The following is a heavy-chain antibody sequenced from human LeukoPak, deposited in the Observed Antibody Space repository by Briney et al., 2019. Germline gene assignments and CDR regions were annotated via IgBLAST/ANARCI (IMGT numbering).Heavy chain of an antibody. J-gene: IGHJ4*02. D-gene: IGHD2-8*02. CDR3: ARLKIYCTGGVCLSPIDY. CDR2: ISSSTSSK. Sequence: GGSLRLSYAASGFTFSTYSMNWVRQAPGKGLEWVSSISSSTSSKYYADSVKGRFTISRDNAKNSLYLQMNSLRAEDTAVYYCARLKIYCTGGVCLSPIDYWGQGTLVTVSS. CDR1: GFTFSTYS. V-gene: IGHV3-21*01.